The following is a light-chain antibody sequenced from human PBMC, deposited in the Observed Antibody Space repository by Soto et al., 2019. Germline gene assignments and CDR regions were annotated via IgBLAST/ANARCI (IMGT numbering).Light chain of an antibody. CDR1: QSVSSSY. J-gene: IGKJ1*01. V-gene: IGKV3-20*01. Sequence: EIEFNQSPCTLSLSPGERATLSCGASQSVSSSYLAWYQQKPGQAPRLLIYVASSRSTGIPDRFSGSGSGTDFTLTISRLEPEDFAVYYCQQYGSSPRTFGQGTKVDIK. CDR2: VAS. CDR3: QQYGSSPRT.